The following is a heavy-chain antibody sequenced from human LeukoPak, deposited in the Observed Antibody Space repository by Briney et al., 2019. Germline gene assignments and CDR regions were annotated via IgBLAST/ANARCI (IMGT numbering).Heavy chain of an antibody. Sequence: GGSLRLSCAASGFTFSSYWMHWVRQAPGKGLVWVSRINSDGSSTSYADSVKGRFTISRDNAKNTLYLQMNSLRAEDTAVYYCARVYYDSSGHDYWGQGTLVAVSS. CDR2: INSDGSST. D-gene: IGHD3-22*01. CDR3: ARVYYDSSGHDY. V-gene: IGHV3-74*01. J-gene: IGHJ4*02. CDR1: GFTFSSYW.